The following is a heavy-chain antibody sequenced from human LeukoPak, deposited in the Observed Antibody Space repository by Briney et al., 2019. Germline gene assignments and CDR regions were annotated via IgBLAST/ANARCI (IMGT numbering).Heavy chain of an antibody. V-gene: IGHV1-18*01. CDR2: ISAYNGNT. D-gene: IGHD1-26*01. J-gene: IGHJ4*02. Sequence: ASVKVSCKASGYTVSTYGISWVRQAPGQGLEWMGWISAYNGNTNYPQKLQGRVTMTTDTSTSTAYMELRSLRSDDTAVYYCARLGSELLDFDYWGQGTLVTVSS. CDR3: ARLGSELLDFDY. CDR1: GYTVSTYG.